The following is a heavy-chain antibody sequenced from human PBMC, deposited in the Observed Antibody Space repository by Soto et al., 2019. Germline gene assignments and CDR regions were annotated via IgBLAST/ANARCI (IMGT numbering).Heavy chain of an antibody. CDR2: IKQDGSER. CDR1: GFTFSSYW. J-gene: IGHJ4*02. Sequence: EVQLVESGGGLVQPGGSLRLSCAASGFTFSSYWMSWVRQAPGKGLEWVANIKQDGSERYYVDSVKGRFTISRDNAKNSLYLQMNSLRAEDTAVYYCARYSSGWAFDYLGQGTLVTVSS. CDR3: ARYSSGWAFDY. V-gene: IGHV3-7*01. D-gene: IGHD6-19*01.